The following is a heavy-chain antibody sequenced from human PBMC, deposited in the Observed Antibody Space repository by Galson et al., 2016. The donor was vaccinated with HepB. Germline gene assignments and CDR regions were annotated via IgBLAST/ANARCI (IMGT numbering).Heavy chain of an antibody. CDR2: IYSGGST. Sequence: SLRLSCAASGFTVSHNYMSWVRQAPGKGLEWVSLIYSGGSTSYADSVKGRFTISRDNSKNTLYLQMNNLRAEDTAVYYCATRRAEISRGWGQGTLVTVPS. D-gene: IGHD5-24*01. J-gene: IGHJ4*02. CDR1: GFTVSHNY. V-gene: IGHV3-66*01. CDR3: ATRRAEISRG.